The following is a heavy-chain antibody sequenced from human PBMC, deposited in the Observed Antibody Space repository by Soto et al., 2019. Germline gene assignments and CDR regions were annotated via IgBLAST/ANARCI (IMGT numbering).Heavy chain of an antibody. CDR2: INHSGST. J-gene: IGHJ5*02. Sequence: SETLSLTCAVYGGSFSGYYWSWIRQPPGKGLEWIGEINHSGSTNYNPSLKSRVTISVDTSKNQFSLKLRSVTAADTAVYYCARGVLLWFGESRNWFDPWGQGTLVT. V-gene: IGHV4-34*01. D-gene: IGHD3-10*01. CDR3: ARGVLLWFGESRNWFDP. CDR1: GGSFSGYY.